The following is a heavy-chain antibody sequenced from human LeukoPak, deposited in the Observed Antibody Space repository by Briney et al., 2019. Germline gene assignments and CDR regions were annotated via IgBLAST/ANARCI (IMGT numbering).Heavy chain of an antibody. D-gene: IGHD5-24*01. Sequence: GGSLRLSCAASGFTFSNYWMTWVRQAPGKGLEWVANIKQDGFEKYYVDSVKGRFTISRDNAKNSLYLQMNSLRVEDTAVYYCARDDVAWLQVPGVNAFDVWGQGTTVIASS. CDR1: GFTFSNYW. CDR2: IKQDGFEK. CDR3: ARDDVAWLQVPGVNAFDV. J-gene: IGHJ3*01. V-gene: IGHV3-7*01.